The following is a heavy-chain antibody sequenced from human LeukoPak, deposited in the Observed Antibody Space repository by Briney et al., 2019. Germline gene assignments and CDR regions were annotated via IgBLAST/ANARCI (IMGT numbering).Heavy chain of an antibody. CDR2: SYPGDYDT. J-gene: IGHJ4*02. CDR1: GCSFTSYW. Sequence: GESLKISCKGAGCSFTSYWIGWVRQMPGKGLEGLGISYPGDYDTRYSPSCQSRVTITADKSITTAYLQLNSLEASDTAVYFCLQSRRDRAGHPGGYYFPDYWGQGTLVTDSS. CDR3: LQSRRDRAGHPGGYYFPDY. V-gene: IGHV5-51*01. D-gene: IGHD3-22*01.